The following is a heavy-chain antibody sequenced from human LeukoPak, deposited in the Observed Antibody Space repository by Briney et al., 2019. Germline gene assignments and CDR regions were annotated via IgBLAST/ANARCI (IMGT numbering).Heavy chain of an antibody. CDR2: ISWNSGSI. Sequence: GRSLRLSCAASGFTFDDYAMHWVRQAPGKGLEWVSGISWNSGSIGYADSVKGRFTISRDNAKNSLYLQMNSLRAEDTAVYYCARETGDTNSYYMDVWGKGTTVTVSS. J-gene: IGHJ6*03. CDR3: ARETGDTNSYYMDV. CDR1: GFTFDDYA. D-gene: IGHD5-18*01. V-gene: IGHV3-9*01.